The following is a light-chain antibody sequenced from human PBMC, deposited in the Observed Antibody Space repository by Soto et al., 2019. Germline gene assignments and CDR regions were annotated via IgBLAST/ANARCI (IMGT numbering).Light chain of an antibody. J-gene: IGKJ4*01. Sequence: EMVLTQSPGTLSLSPGERATLSCRASQSVSSSYLGWYQQKPGQAPRLLIYGASSRATGIPDRFSGSGSGTDFTLTISRLEPEDFAVYYCQQYGSLLTFGGGTKVEIK. CDR1: QSVSSSY. CDR2: GAS. V-gene: IGKV3-20*01. CDR3: QQYGSLLT.